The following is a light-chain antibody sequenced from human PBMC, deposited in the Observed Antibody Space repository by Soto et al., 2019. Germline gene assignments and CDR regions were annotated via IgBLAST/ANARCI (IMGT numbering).Light chain of an antibody. CDR1: NIGGRS. V-gene: IGLV3-21*02. CDR3: LGWDSESDHVV. Sequence: SYVLTQPPSVSVAPGQTARITCGGNNIGGRSVHWYQQKPGQAPVLGVYDDRDRPSGIPERFSGSNSENTATLTISGVEVGDEAEYYGLGWDSESDHVVFGGGTKLTV. CDR2: DDR. J-gene: IGLJ3*02.